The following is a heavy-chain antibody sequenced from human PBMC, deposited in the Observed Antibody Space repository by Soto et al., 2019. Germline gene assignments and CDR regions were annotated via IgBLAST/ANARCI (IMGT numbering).Heavy chain of an antibody. D-gene: IGHD2-15*01. Sequence: QDPLVQSGAEMKKPGASVKVSCKASGYIFTSYEINWVRQAPGQGLEWMGWINTYNGNTNYAQNFQGRVTLTTDTSTTTAYMELRSPSFDDTAVYYCARDQGRYCSGGSCLRLSLWGQGTLVAVSS. J-gene: IGHJ4*02. V-gene: IGHV1-18*01. CDR1: GYIFTSYE. CDR2: INTYNGNT. CDR3: ARDQGRYCSGGSCLRLSL.